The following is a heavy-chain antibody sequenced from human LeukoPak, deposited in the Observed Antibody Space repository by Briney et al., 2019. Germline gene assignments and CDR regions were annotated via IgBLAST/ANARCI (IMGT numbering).Heavy chain of an antibody. V-gene: IGHV4-39*01. CDR2: IYYSGST. CDR3: ARHRPSYDSSGYLIDY. CDR1: GGSISSSSYY. Sequence: PSETLSLTCTVSGGSISSSSYYWGWIRQPPGKGLEWIGSIYYSGSTYYNPSLKSRVTISVDMSKNQFSLKLSSVTAADTAVYYCARHRPSYDSSGYLIDYWGQGTLVTVSS. D-gene: IGHD3-22*01. J-gene: IGHJ4*02.